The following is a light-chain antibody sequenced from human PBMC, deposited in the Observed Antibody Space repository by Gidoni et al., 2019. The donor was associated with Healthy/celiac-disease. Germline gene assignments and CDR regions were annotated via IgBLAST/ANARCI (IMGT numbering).Light chain of an antibody. Sequence: EIMMTQSPATLSVSPGGRAALSCRASQSVSSTFAWYQQKPGQAPRLLISGASTRATGIPARFRGSGSGTEFTLTISSLQSEDFAVYYCQQYNNWPPPITFGQGTRLEIK. CDR2: GAS. V-gene: IGKV3-15*01. CDR1: QSVSST. J-gene: IGKJ5*01. CDR3: QQYNNWPPPIT.